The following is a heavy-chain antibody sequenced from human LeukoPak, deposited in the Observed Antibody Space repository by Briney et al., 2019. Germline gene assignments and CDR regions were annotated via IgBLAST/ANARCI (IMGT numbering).Heavy chain of an antibody. D-gene: IGHD2-2*01. Sequence: SETLSLTRTVSGGSISSHYWTWIRQRPGKGLEWIGYIHNSGTTSYNPSLKSRVTMSVDTSKNQFSLKLTSVTAADTAVYYCGRSFRTVAMHYYYMDVWGKGTTVTVSS. CDR1: GGSISSHY. CDR3: GRSFRTVAMHYYYMDV. J-gene: IGHJ6*03. V-gene: IGHV4-59*11. CDR2: IHNSGTT.